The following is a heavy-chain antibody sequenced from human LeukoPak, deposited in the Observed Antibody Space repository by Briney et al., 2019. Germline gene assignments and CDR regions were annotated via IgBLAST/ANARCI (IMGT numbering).Heavy chain of an antibody. CDR3: AREGPSRWDYWYFDL. CDR2: IIPIFGTA. J-gene: IGHJ2*01. D-gene: IGHD1-26*01. CDR1: GGTFSSYA. Sequence: ASVKVSCKASGGTFSSYAISWVRQAPGQGLEWMGGIIPIFGTANYAQKFQGRVTITADESTSTAYMELSSLRSEDTAVYYCAREGPSRWDYWYFDLWGRGTLVTVSS. V-gene: IGHV1-69*13.